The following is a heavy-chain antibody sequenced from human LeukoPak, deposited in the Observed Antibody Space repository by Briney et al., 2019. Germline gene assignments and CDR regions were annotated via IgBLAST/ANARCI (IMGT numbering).Heavy chain of an antibody. Sequence: PSETLSLTCTVSGGSISSGDYYWSWIRQPPGKGLEWIGYIYYSGSTYYKPSLKSRLTISVDTSKNQFSLKLSSVTAADTAVYYCAKGGDYPNWFDPWGQGTLVTVSS. D-gene: IGHD4-17*01. CDR3: AKGGDYPNWFDP. J-gene: IGHJ5*02. CDR1: GGSISSGDYY. CDR2: IYYSGST. V-gene: IGHV4-30-4*01.